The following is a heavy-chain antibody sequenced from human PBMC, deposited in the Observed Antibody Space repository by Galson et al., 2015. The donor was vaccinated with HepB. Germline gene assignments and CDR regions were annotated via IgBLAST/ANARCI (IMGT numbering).Heavy chain of an antibody. CDR1: GFTFSSYG. CDR2: IWYDGSNK. Sequence: SLRLSCAASGFTFSSYGMHWVRQAPGKGLEWVAVIWYDGSNKYYADSVKGRFTISRDNSKNTLYLQMNSLRAEDTAVYYCAREGARIVGATRTGWFDPWGQGTLVTVSS. CDR3: AREGARIVGATRTGWFDP. V-gene: IGHV3-33*01. D-gene: IGHD1-26*01. J-gene: IGHJ5*02.